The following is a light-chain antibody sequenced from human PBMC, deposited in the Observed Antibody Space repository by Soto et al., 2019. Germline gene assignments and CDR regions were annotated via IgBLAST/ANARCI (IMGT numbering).Light chain of an antibody. V-gene: IGKV3-15*01. Sequence: ETVMTQSPATLSVSPGERATLSCRASQSVSSNLAWYQQKPGQAPRLLIYGASTRATGIPARFSGSGSATEFPLTLSSLQSEDFAFFYCQQYNHWPYIFGQGTKLEIK. J-gene: IGKJ2*01. CDR2: GAS. CDR3: QQYNHWPYI. CDR1: QSVSSN.